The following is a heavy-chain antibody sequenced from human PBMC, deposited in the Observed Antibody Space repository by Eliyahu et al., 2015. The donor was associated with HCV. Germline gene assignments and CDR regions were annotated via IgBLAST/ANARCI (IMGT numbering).Heavy chain of an antibody. Sequence: PSGKGLEWIGEINHSGSTNYNPSLKSRVTISVDTPKNQFSLKLSSVTAADTAVYYCARGQASEVAGKKPYWYFDLWGRGTLVTVSS. V-gene: IGHV4-34*01. J-gene: IGHJ2*01. CDR3: ARGQASEVAGKKPYWYFDL. CDR2: INHSGST. D-gene: IGHD6-19*01.